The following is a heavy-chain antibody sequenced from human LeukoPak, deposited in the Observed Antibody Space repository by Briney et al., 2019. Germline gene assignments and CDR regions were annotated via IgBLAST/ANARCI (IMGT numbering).Heavy chain of an antibody. J-gene: IGHJ6*02. Sequence: GGSLRLSCAASGFTFSSYAMSWVRQAPGKGLEWVSAISGSSGSTYYADSVKGRFTISRDNSKNTLYLQMNSLRAEDTAVYYCAKEGPNSGYDWVVDYYYGMDVWGQGTTVTVSS. D-gene: IGHD5-12*01. CDR1: GFTFSSYA. CDR2: ISGSSGST. V-gene: IGHV3-23*01. CDR3: AKEGPNSGYDWVVDYYYGMDV.